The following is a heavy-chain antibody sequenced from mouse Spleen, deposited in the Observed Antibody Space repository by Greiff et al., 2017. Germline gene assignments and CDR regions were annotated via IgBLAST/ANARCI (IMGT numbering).Heavy chain of an antibody. V-gene: IGHV5-9-3*01. J-gene: IGHJ1*01. CDR3: ARRDYYDYDGYFDV. D-gene: IGHD2-4*01. CDR1: GFTFSSYA. CDR2: ISSGGSYT. Sequence: EVQVVESGGGLVKPGGSLKLSCAASGFTFSSYAMSWVRQTPEKRLEWVATISSGGSYTYYPDSVKGRFTISRDNAKNTLYLQMSSLRSEDTAMYYCARRDYYDYDGYFDVWGAGTTVTVSS.